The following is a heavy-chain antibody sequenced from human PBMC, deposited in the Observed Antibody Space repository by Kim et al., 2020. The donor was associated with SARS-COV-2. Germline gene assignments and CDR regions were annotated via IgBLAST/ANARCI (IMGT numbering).Heavy chain of an antibody. Sequence: SETLSLTCTVSGGSISSYYWSWIRQPPGKGLEWIGYIYYSGSTNYNPSLKSRVTISVDTSKNQFSLKLSSVTAADTAVYYCARHFTVPYYDFWSGYGDPQRSYGMDVWGQGTTVTVSS. CDR1: GGSISSYY. CDR2: IYYSGST. V-gene: IGHV4-59*08. D-gene: IGHD3-3*01. CDR3: ARHFTVPYYDFWSGYGDPQRSYGMDV. J-gene: IGHJ6*02.